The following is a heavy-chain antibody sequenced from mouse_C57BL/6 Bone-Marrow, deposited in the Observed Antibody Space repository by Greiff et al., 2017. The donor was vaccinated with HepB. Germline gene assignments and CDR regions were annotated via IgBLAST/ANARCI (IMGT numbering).Heavy chain of an antibody. J-gene: IGHJ3*01. V-gene: IGHV5-6*01. D-gene: IGHD2-1*01. CDR2: ISSGGSYT. Sequence: EVKLVESGGDLVKPGGSLKLSCAASGFTFSSYGMSWVRQTPDKRLEWVATISSGGSYTYYPDSVKGRFTISRDNAKNTLYLQMSSLKSEDTAMYYCARHDPYVNSWFAYWGQGTLVTVSA. CDR3: ARHDPYVNSWFAY. CDR1: GFTFSSYG.